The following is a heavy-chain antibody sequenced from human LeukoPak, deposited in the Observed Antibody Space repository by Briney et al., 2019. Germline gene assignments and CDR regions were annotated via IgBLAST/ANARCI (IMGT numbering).Heavy chain of an antibody. CDR1: GFTFSSYS. CDR2: ISSSSSYI. J-gene: IGHJ5*02. CDR3: ARDAATNPLYSGSYSRFDP. Sequence: PGGSLRLSCAASGFTFSSYSMNWVRRAPGKGLEWVSSISSSSSYIYYADSVKGRFTISRDNAKNSLYLQMNSLRAEDTAVYYCARDAATNPLYSGSYSRFDPWGQGTLVTVSS. D-gene: IGHD1-26*01. V-gene: IGHV3-21*01.